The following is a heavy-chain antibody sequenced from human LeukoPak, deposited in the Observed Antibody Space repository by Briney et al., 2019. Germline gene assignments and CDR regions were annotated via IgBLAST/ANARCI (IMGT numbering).Heavy chain of an antibody. V-gene: IGHV3-7*01. Sequence: GRSLRLSCTASGFPVSVYWISWVRQAPGKGLEWVANIKGDGSVQDYVDSVKGRFTISRDNAKNSVYLQMNSLRVDDTAVYYCVGQLLRVVWGKGTTVTVSS. J-gene: IGHJ6*04. D-gene: IGHD2-2*01. CDR1: GFPVSVYW. CDR3: VGQLLRVV. CDR2: IKGDGSVQ.